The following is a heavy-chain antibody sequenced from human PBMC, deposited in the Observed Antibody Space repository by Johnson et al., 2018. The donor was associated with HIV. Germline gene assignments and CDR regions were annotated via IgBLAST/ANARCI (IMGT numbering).Heavy chain of an antibody. Sequence: VQLVESGGGLVQPGESLRLSCRTFGFTFSYHGMHWVRQAPGKGLEWVSLISTGGSPYYADSVKGRFTISRDNAKNSLYLQMNSLRAEDTAVYYCARVQIISGFNWHYYESSIDAVDIWGQGTMVTVSS. D-gene: IGHD3-22*01. J-gene: IGHJ3*02. CDR2: ISTGGSP. CDR3: ARVQIISGFNWHYYESSIDAVDI. V-gene: IGHV3-69-1*01. CDR1: GFTFSYHG.